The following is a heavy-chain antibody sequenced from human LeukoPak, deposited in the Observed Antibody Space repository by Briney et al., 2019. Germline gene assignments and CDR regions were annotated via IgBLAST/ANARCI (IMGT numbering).Heavy chain of an antibody. V-gene: IGHV4-34*01. CDR2: INHSGST. CDR1: GGSFSGYY. J-gene: IGHJ5*02. D-gene: IGHD2-2*01. Sequence: SGTLSLTCAVYGGSFSGYYWSWIRQPPGKGLEWIGEINHSGSTNYNPSLKSRVTISVDTSKNQFSLKLSSVTAADTAVYYCARGQDIVVVPAEGWFDPWGQGTLVTVSS. CDR3: ARGQDIVVVPAEGWFDP.